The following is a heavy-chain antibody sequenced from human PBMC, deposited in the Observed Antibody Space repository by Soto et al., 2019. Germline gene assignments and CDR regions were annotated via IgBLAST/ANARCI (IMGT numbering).Heavy chain of an antibody. J-gene: IGHJ6*02. CDR1: GFTFSSNA. CDR2: ISYDGSNR. V-gene: IGHV3-30-3*01. D-gene: IGHD3-3*01. Sequence: QVQLVESGGGVVQPGRSLRLSCAASGFTFSSNAMHCVRQAPGKGLEWVAVISYDGSNRYYADSVKGRFTISRDNSKNTLYLQMNSLRAEDTAVYSCARPATITTSLYGMDVWGQGTTVTVSS. CDR3: ARPATITTSLYGMDV.